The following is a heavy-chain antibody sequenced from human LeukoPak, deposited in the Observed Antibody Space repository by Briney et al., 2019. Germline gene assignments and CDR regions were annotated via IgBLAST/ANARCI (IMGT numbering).Heavy chain of an antibody. V-gene: IGHV3-48*01. J-gene: IGHJ4*02. CDR3: ARVAPNVPAVKGLDY. Sequence: GGSLRLSCAASGFTFSSYSMNWVRQAPGKGLEWVSYISSSSSTIYYADSVKGRFTISRDNAKNSLYLQMNSLRAEDTAVYYCARVAPNVPAVKGLDYWGQGTLVTVSS. CDR2: ISSSSSTI. CDR1: GFTFSSYS. D-gene: IGHD2-2*01.